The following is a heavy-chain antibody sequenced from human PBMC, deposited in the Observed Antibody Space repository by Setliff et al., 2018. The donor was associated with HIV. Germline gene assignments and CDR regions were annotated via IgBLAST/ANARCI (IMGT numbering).Heavy chain of an antibody. CDR3: AREIVRVALDI. CDR2: IYYNGIT. Sequence: WVRQMPGKGLEWIGNIYYNGITHYNPSLKSRLSISIDTSKNQFYLQLNSVTAADTSVFYCAREIVRVALDIWGPGTAVTVSS. V-gene: IGHV4-31*02. J-gene: IGHJ3*02. D-gene: IGHD3-16*02.